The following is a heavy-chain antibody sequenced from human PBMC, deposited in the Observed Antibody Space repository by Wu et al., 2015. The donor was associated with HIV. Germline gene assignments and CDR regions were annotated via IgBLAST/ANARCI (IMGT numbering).Heavy chain of an antibody. J-gene: IGHJ6*02. D-gene: IGHD2-15*01. CDR1: GDTLSTYA. CDR3: ARNVVGSIGGGYTYYGMDV. CDR2: IIPIFGTT. V-gene: IGHV1-69*13. Sequence: QVQLMQSGAEVKKPGSSVKVSCKASGDTLSTYAVSWVRQAPGQGLEWMGRIIPIFGTTDYAQSFQGRLTITAGESTNTVYMELSSLRPDDTAVYYCARNVVGSIGGGYTYYGMDVWGQGTTVTVSS.